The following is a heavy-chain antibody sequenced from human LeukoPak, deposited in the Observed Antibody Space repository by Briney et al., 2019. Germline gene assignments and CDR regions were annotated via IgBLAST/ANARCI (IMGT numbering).Heavy chain of an antibody. J-gene: IGHJ6*03. D-gene: IGHD5-24*01. CDR1: GFTFSSYS. V-gene: IGHV3-21*01. CDR2: ISSSSSYI. CDR3: ARWKRDGYNYDGYYYYYMDV. Sequence: GGSLRLSCAASGFTFSSYSMNWVRQAPGKGLEWDSSISSSSSYIYYADSVKGRFTISRDNAKNSLYLQMNSLRAEDTAVYYCARWKRDGYNYDGYYYYYMDVWGKGTTVTVSS.